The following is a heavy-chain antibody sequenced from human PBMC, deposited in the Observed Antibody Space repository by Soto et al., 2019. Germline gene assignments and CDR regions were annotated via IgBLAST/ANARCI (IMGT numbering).Heavy chain of an antibody. CDR2: IIPIFGTA. J-gene: IGHJ6*02. Sequence: QVQLVQSGAEVKKPGSSVTVSCKASGGTFSSYAISWVRQAPGHGLEWMGGIIPIFGTANYAQKFQGRVTITADKSTSTAYMELSSLRSEDTAVYYCARDIGWELYNDYYYGMDVWGQGTTVTVSS. V-gene: IGHV1-69*06. CDR1: GGTFSSYA. CDR3: ARDIGWELYNDYYYGMDV. D-gene: IGHD1-26*01.